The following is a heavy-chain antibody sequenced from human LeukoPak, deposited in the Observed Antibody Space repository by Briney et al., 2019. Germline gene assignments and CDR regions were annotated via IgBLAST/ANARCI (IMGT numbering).Heavy chain of an antibody. J-gene: IGHJ3*02. CDR1: GFTFDIYA. CDR3: ARDQGGHAFDI. D-gene: IGHD3-16*01. CDR2: ISASANST. Sequence: GGSLRLSCAASGFTFDIYAMTWVRQAPGKGPDWVSGISASANSTYYADSVKGRFIISRDNSKNTLYLQMNSLRAEDTAVYYCARDQGGHAFDIWGQGTMVTVSS. V-gene: IGHV3-23*01.